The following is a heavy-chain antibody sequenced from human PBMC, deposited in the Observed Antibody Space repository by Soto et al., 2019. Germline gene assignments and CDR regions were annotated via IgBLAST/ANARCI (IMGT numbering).Heavy chain of an antibody. CDR3: ATSYDSGFDP. D-gene: IGHD5-12*01. J-gene: IGHJ5*02. Sequence: QVQLVQSGTEVKKPEASVKVSCKASGYTFTSYGISWVRQAPGQGLEWMGWISVHNGHTDYAQKFQGRVTMTTDTSTSTAYMELRSLRSDDTAVYYCATSYDSGFDPWGQGTLVTVSS. CDR2: ISVHNGHT. CDR1: GYTFTSYG. V-gene: IGHV1-18*04.